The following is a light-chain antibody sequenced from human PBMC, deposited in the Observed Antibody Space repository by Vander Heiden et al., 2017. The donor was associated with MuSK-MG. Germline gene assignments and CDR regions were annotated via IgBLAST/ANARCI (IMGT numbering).Light chain of an antibody. Sequence: VLTQSPATLYWSQGERATLPCSASESVSSYLAWDQQRPGQAPRRPTYDAFNRATVTPTCFGGSGSRTDFTPTSSLLEPEDPAVYYRQQRSNWQITFGEGTRLEIK. J-gene: IGKJ5*01. CDR2: DAF. CDR1: ESVSSY. CDR3: QQRSNWQIT. V-gene: IGKV3-11*01.